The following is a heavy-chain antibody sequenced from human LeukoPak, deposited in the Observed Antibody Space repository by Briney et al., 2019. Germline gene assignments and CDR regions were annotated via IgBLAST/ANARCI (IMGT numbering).Heavy chain of an antibody. CDR1: GYTLTELS. CDR3: ISRYCSSTSCGDY. D-gene: IGHD2-2*01. Sequence: ASVKVSCKVSGYTLTELSMHWVRQAPGKGLEWMGGFEPEDGETIYAQKSQGRVAMTEDTSTDTAYMELSSLRSEDTAVYYAISRYCSSTSCGDYWGQGTLVTVSS. CDR2: FEPEDGET. J-gene: IGHJ4*02. V-gene: IGHV1-24*01.